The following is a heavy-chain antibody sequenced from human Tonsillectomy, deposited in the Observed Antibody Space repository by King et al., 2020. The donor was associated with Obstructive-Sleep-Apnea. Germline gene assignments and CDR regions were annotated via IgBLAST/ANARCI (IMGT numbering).Heavy chain of an antibody. Sequence: VQLQESGPGLVKPSETLSLTCTVSGGSISSYYWSWIRQPPGKGLEWIGYIDYSGSTNYNPSLKSRVTISVDTSKNQCSLKLSSVTAADTAVYYCAREPLEGRSWYFSFDYWGQGTLVTVSS. CDR3: AREPLEGRSWYFSFDY. CDR1: GGSISSYY. D-gene: IGHD6-13*01. J-gene: IGHJ4*02. V-gene: IGHV4-59*12. CDR2: IDYSGST.